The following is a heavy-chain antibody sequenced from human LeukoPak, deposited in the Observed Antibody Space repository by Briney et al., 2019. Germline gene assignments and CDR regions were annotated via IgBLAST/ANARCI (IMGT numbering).Heavy chain of an antibody. Sequence: GGSLRLSCAASGFTFSSYAMTWIRQAPGKGLEWVANIKQDGSEKYYVDSVKGRFTISRDNAKNSLYLQMNSLRAEDTAVYYCARDTGGGYSCYDCWGQGTLVTVSS. CDR2: IKQDGSEK. D-gene: IGHD5-18*01. J-gene: IGHJ4*02. V-gene: IGHV3-7*01. CDR3: ARDTGGGYSCYDC. CDR1: GFTFSSYA.